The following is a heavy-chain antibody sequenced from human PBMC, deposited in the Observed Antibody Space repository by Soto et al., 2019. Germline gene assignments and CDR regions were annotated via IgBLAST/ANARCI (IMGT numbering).Heavy chain of an antibody. CDR1: GFSFRSFG. CDR2: ISFDGSNQ. CDR3: AKDRGRGSYPGGDFDH. V-gene: IGHV3-30*18. D-gene: IGHD1-26*01. Sequence: QLVESGGGVVQPGRSLRLSCGASGFSFRSFGMHWVRQSPAKGLEWLAIISFDGSNQYYADSVKGQFIISRDNSKNTVYLEMNNLRPEDTAVYYCAKDRGRGSYPGGDFDHWGLGTRVTVSS. J-gene: IGHJ4*02.